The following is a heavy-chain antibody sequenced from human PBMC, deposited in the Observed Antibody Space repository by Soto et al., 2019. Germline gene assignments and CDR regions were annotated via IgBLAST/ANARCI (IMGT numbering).Heavy chain of an antibody. J-gene: IGHJ4*02. CDR1: GGSISTSSYY. D-gene: IGHD5-18*01. V-gene: IGHV4-39*01. CDR2: IYYSGST. CDR3: RGYTGGFYFDY. Sequence: QLQLQESGPGLVKPSETLSLTCTVSGGSISTSSYYWGWIRQPPGKGLEWIGSIYYSGSTYYNPSLKDRVTMSVDTSKNQFSLKMSSVTAADTSLYYCRGYTGGFYFDYWGQGTLVTVSS.